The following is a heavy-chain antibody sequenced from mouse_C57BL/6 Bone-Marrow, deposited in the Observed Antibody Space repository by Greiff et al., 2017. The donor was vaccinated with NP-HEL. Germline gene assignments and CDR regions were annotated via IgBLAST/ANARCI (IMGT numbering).Heavy chain of an antibody. CDR3: ARAAYYYGSGPWFAY. CDR2: INPSSGYT. D-gene: IGHD1-1*01. CDR1: GYTFTSYW. Sequence: QVQLKESGAELAKPGASVKLSCKASGYTFTSYWMHWVKQRPGQGLEWIGYINPSSGYTKYNQKFKDKATLTADKSSSTAYRQLSSLTYEDSEVYYCARAAYYYGSGPWFAYWCQGTLVTVSA. V-gene: IGHV1-7*01. J-gene: IGHJ3*01.